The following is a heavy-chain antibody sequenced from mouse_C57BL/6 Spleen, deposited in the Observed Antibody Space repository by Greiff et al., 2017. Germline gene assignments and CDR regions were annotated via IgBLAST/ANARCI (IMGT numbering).Heavy chain of an antibody. Sequence: VQLQQSGPVLVKPGASVKMSCKASGYTFTDYYMNWVKQSHGKSLEWIGVINPYNGGTSYNQKFKGKATLTVDKSSSTAYMEINSRTSEDSAVFYCARDTTVVATRYFDVWGTGTTVTVSS. J-gene: IGHJ1*03. D-gene: IGHD1-1*01. CDR1: GYTFTDYY. CDR3: ARDTTVVATRYFDV. CDR2: INPYNGGT. V-gene: IGHV1-19*01.